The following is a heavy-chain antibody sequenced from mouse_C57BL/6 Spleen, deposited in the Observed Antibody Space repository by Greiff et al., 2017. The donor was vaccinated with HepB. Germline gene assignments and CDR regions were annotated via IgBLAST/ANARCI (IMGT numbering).Heavy chain of an antibody. J-gene: IGHJ4*01. CDR2: IYPGSGST. V-gene: IGHV1-55*01. CDR3: ARDGSRGYYAMDY. D-gene: IGHD1-1*01. Sequence: QVQLQQSGAELVKPGASVKMSCKASGYTFTSYWITWVKQRPGQGLEWIGDIYPGSGSTNYNEKFKSKATLTVDTSSSTAYMQLSSLTSEDSAVYDCARDGSRGYYAMDYWGQGTSVTVSS. CDR1: GYTFTSYW.